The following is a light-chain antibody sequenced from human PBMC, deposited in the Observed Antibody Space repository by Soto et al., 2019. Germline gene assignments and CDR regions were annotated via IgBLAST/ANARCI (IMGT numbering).Light chain of an antibody. Sequence: EIVLTQSPGTLSLSPGERATLSCRASQSVSSSYLAWYQQKPGQAPRLLIYGASGRATGIPDRFSGSVSGTYFTLTISRLEPEDFAVYYCQQYGSSPPVTVGQGTRLEIK. V-gene: IGKV3-20*01. CDR3: QQYGSSPPVT. J-gene: IGKJ5*01. CDR1: QSVSSSY. CDR2: GAS.